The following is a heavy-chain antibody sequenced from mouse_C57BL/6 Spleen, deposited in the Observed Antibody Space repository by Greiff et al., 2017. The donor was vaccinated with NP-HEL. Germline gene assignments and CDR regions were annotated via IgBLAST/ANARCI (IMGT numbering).Heavy chain of an antibody. J-gene: IGHJ3*01. CDR1: GFNFKDDY. CDR3: TTYDY. D-gene: IGHD2-3*01. CDR2: IDPENGDT. Sequence: VQLKESGAELVRPGASVKLSCTASGFNFKDDYMHWVKQRPEQGLEWIGWIDPENGDTEYASKFQGKATITADTSSNTAYLQLSSLTSEDTAVYYCTTYDYWGQGTLVTVSA. V-gene: IGHV14-4*01.